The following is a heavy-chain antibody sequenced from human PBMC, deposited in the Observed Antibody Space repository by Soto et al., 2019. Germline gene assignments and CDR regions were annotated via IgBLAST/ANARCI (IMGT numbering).Heavy chain of an antibody. CDR2: ISYSGST. D-gene: IGHD1-26*01. J-gene: IGHJ4*02. CDR3: ETPVVFSQPLRDSDF. Sequence: PSETLSLTCTVSGGSITSGGYYWNWIRQQPGKGLEWIGYISYSGSTYYNPSLKSRVTISVDTSKSQFSLKLTSVTAADTAVYYCETPVVFSQPLRDSDFWGQGSLVTVYS. CDR1: GGSITSGGYY. V-gene: IGHV4-31*03.